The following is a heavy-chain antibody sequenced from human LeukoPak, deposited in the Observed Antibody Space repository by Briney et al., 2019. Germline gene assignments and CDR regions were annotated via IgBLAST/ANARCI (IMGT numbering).Heavy chain of an antibody. CDR2: IYYSGST. CDR3: ARDQYSGSPWYYYYYMDV. V-gene: IGHV4-31*03. J-gene: IGHJ6*03. CDR1: GGSISSGGYY. Sequence: SETLSLTCTVSGGSISSGGYYWSWIRQHPGKGLEWIGYIYYSGSTDYNPSLKSRVIISVDTSKNQFSLNLTSVTAADTAVYYCARDQYSGSPWYYYYYMDVWGIGTTVTVSS. D-gene: IGHD1-26*01.